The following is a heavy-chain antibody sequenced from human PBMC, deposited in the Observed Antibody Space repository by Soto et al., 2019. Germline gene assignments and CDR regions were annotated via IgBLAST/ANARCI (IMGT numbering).Heavy chain of an antibody. CDR1: GGSISSGGYS. V-gene: IGHV4-30-2*01. J-gene: IGHJ4*02. CDR2: IYHSGST. D-gene: IGHD7-27*01. CDR3: ARGELGNYFDY. Sequence: QLQLQESGSGLVKPSQTLSLTCAVSGGSISSGGYSWSWIRQPPGKGLEGIGYIYHSGSTYYNPSINSRVTISVDRSKNQSSLKLGSVTAADTAVYYCARGELGNYFDYWGQGTLVTVSA.